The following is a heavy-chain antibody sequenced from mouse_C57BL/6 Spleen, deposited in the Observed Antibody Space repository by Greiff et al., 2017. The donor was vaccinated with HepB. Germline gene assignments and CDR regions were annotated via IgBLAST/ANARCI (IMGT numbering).Heavy chain of an antibody. CDR1: GYTFTSYW. D-gene: IGHD2-4*01. V-gene: IGHV1-69*01. CDR2: IDPSDSYT. CDR3: ARIYYDYGGFAY. Sequence: QVQLQQPGAELVMPGASVKLSCKASGYTFTSYWMHWVKQRPGQGLEWIGEIDPSDSYTNYNQKFKGKSTLTVDKSSSTAYMQLSSLTSEDSAVYYCARIYYDYGGFAYWGQGTLDTVSA. J-gene: IGHJ3*01.